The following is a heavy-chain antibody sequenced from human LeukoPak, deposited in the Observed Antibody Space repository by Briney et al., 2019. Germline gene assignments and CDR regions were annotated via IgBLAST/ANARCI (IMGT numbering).Heavy chain of an antibody. CDR3: ARRGTTYCTVDSCHPNWFDP. D-gene: IGHD2-15*01. V-gene: IGHV3-11*03. CDR2: INGSSSDT. J-gene: IGHJ5*02. Sequence: PGGSLRLSCAASGFTFSDYYMTWICQAPGGGLEWISYINGSSSDTKYADPVKGRFTISRDNDKNSVYLLMNSLRAEDTAVYYCARRGTTYCTVDSCHPNWFDPWGQGTLVTVSS. CDR1: GFTFSDYY.